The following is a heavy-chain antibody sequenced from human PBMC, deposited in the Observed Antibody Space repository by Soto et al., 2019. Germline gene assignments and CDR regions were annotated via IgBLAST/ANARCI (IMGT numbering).Heavy chain of an antibody. V-gene: IGHV1-69*13. CDR1: GGTFSSYA. Sequence: ASVKVSCKASGGTFSSYAISWVRQAPGQGLEWMGGIIPIFGTANYAQKFQGRVTITADESTSTAYMELSSLRSEDTAVYYCARAPGSGWYSQNWGQGTMVTVSS. D-gene: IGHD6-19*01. CDR2: IIPIFGTA. CDR3: ARAPGSGWYSQN. J-gene: IGHJ3*01.